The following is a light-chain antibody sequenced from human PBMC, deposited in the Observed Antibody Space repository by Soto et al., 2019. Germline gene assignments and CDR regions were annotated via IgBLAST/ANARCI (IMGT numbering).Light chain of an antibody. V-gene: IGKV1-5*01. CDR1: QNINKW. CDR2: DAS. CDR3: QQYDTFPRT. J-gene: IGKJ5*01. Sequence: DIQMTQSPSTLSASVGDRVVITCRASQNINKWLAWYQQKPGKAPKFLIYDASTLETGVPSRFSGSGSGTEFTLTISSLQPDDFATFYCQQYDTFPRTFGQGTRLEIK.